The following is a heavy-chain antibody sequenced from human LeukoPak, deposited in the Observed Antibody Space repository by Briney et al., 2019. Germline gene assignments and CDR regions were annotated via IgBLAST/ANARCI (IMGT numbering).Heavy chain of an antibody. CDR3: ARASSRGTYYDSH. CDR2: IYHSGST. D-gene: IGHD3-3*01. V-gene: IGHV4-30-2*01. J-gene: IGHJ4*02. Sequence: PSQTLSLTCTVSGGSIGSGGYYWSWIRQPPGKGLEWIGYIYHSGSTYYNPSLKSRVTISVDRSKNQFSLKLSSVTAADTAVYYCARASSRGTYYDSHWGQGTLVTVSS. CDR1: GGSIGSGGYY.